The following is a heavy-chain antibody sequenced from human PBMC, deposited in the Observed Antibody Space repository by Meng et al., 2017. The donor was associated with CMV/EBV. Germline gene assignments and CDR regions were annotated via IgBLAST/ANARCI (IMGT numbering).Heavy chain of an antibody. J-gene: IGHJ4*02. Sequence: VALVQYGAEVKKLGASVKFSCKASGYTFTGYYMHWVRQAHGQGLEWMGWTNPNRGGTKHAQKSKGRVTMTRDTSISTAYMELSRLRSDDTAVYYCARHYDYDDYWGQGTLVTVSS. D-gene: IGHD3-16*01. V-gene: IGHV1-2*02. CDR3: ARHYDYDDY. CDR2: TNPNRGGT. CDR1: GYTFTGYY.